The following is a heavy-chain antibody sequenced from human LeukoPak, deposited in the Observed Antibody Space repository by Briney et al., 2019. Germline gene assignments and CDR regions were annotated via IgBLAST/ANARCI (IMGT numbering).Heavy chain of an antibody. Sequence: ASVKVSCKASGYTFTGYYMHWVRHAPGQGLEWRGWISRNSGGTKYAKKCKGRITMTRDTYISTVYMELSRLTSDGTAVYYCARADLSPTYDYVWGSYRYGYFDYWGEGTLVSVSS. J-gene: IGHJ4*02. CDR2: ISRNSGGT. D-gene: IGHD3-16*02. CDR1: GYTFTGYY. V-gene: IGHV1-2*02. CDR3: ARADLSPTYDYVWGSYRYGYFDY.